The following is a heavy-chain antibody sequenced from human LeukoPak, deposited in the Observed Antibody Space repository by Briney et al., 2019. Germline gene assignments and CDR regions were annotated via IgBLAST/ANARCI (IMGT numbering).Heavy chain of an antibody. V-gene: IGHV3-30*04. CDR1: GFSFSGYA. CDR3: ATTFRGVIITRLDY. D-gene: IGHD3-10*01. J-gene: IGHJ4*02. CDR2: ISHDEKNK. Sequence: GGSLRLSCAASGFSFSGYAMHWVRRTPGKGLEWVAVISHDEKNKFYAESVKGRFTISRDNSKNTLFPEMNSLRPEDAAFYYCATTFRGVIITRLDYWGQETLVTVSS.